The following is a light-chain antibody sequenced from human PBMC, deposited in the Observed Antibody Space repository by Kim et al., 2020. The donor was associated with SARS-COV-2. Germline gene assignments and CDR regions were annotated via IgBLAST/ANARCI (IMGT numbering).Light chain of an antibody. J-gene: IGKJ2*01. CDR2: GAS. CDR3: QQYGRSLPYT. Sequence: PGERATLACRASQSVGGNYLAWYQQKPGQAPRILIYGASSRAPGIADRFSGGGSGTEFTLTISRLEPDDFAVYYCQQYGRSLPYTFGQGTKLEIK. CDR1: QSVGGNY. V-gene: IGKV3-20*01.